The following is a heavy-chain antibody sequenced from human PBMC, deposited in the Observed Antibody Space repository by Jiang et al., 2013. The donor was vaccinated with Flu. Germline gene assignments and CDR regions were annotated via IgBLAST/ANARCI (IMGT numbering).Heavy chain of an antibody. J-gene: IGHJ4*02. D-gene: IGHD2-2*01. CDR2: NHSGST. V-gene: IGHV4-34*01. Sequence: NHSGSTNYNPSLKSRVTISVDTSKNQFSLKLSSVTAADTAVYYCATRSVPTSNFDYWGQGTLVTVSS. CDR3: ATRSVPTSNFDY.